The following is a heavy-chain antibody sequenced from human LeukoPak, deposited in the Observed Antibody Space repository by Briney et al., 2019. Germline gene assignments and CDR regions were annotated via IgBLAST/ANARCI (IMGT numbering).Heavy chain of an antibody. J-gene: IGHJ4*02. CDR1: GYSFTGFW. CDR3: AREGRSSSPMDY. Sequence: GESLKISCKSSGYSFTGFWIGWVRQMPGKGLEWIGMIYPINSETKYSPSFQGQVALSDDRSLSIAYLQWNGLKASDTAMYYCAREGRSSSPMDYWGQGTLVTVSS. V-gene: IGHV5-51*01. CDR2: IYPINSET. D-gene: IGHD6-6*01.